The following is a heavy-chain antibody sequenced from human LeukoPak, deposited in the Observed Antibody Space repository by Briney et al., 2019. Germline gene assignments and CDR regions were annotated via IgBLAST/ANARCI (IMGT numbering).Heavy chain of an antibody. V-gene: IGHV3-74*01. CDR2: INEDGSST. J-gene: IGHJ4*02. CDR1: GYTFSSYW. Sequence: SGGSLRLSCAASGYTFSSYWMHLVRQGPGKGLVWVSRINEDGSSTSYAESVRGRFTISRDNAKNTLYLQMNSLRAEDAAVYYCTRDTFGARDSWGQGTLVTVSS. D-gene: IGHD3-10*01. CDR3: TRDTFGARDS.